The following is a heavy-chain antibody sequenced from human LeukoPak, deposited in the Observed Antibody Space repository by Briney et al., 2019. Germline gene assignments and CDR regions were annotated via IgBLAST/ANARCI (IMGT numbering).Heavy chain of an antibody. J-gene: IGHJ6*02. V-gene: IGHV3-48*01. Sequence: GGSLRLSCAASGFTFSSHSMNWVRQAPGKGLEWVSYISSSSSTIYYADSVKGRFTISRDNAKNSLYLQMNSLRAADTAVYYCARELKDYYSMDVWGQGTTVTVSS. CDR1: GFTFSSHS. CDR2: ISSSSSTI. CDR3: ARELKDYYSMDV.